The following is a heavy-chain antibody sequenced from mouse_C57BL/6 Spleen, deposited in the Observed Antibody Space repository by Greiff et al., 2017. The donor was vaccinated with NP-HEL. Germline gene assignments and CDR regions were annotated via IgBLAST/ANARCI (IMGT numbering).Heavy chain of an antibody. CDR3: ARATYGDAMDY. Sequence: EVQLQQSGPELVKPGASVKIPCKASGYTFTDYYMDWVKQSHGQSLEWIGDINPNNGGTIYNQKFKGKATLTVDKSSSTAYMQLRSLTSEDTAVYYCARATYGDAMDYWGQGTSVTVSS. CDR1: GYTFTDYY. CDR2: INPNNGGT. D-gene: IGHD1-1*01. J-gene: IGHJ4*01. V-gene: IGHV1-18*01.